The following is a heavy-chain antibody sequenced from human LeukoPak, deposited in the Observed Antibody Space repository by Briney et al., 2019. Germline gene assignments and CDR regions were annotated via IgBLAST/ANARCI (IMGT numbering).Heavy chain of an antibody. CDR1: GYKLTELS. CDR3: ARDLPIPTAVKDFMDV. CDR2: FDPADEKT. J-gene: IGHJ6*03. D-gene: IGHD2-2*02. V-gene: IGHV1-24*01. Sequence: ASVKVSCKVSGYKLTELSIHWVREAPGKGLEWVGGFDPADEKTIYAQKFQGRVSLTRDTSISTAYMELSRLRSDDTALYFCARDLPIPTAVKDFMDVWGNGTTVAVSS.